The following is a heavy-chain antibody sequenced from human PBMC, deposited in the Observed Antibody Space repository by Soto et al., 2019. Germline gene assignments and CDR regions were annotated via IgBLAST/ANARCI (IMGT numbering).Heavy chain of an antibody. CDR2: IYSGGST. Sequence: EVQLVESGGGLVQPGGSLRLSCAASGFTVSSNYMSWVRQAPGKGLEWVSVIYSGGSTYYADSVKGRFTISRDNSKNTLYLQMNGLRAEDTAVYYCARDFTYGSGSYLYYYGMDVWGQGTTVTVSS. D-gene: IGHD3-10*01. CDR3: ARDFTYGSGSYLYYYGMDV. CDR1: GFTVSSNY. V-gene: IGHV3-66*01. J-gene: IGHJ6*02.